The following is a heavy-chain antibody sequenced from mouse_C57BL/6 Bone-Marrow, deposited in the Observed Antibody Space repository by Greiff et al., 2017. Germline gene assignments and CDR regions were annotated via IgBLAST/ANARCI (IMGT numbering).Heavy chain of an antibody. CDR2: INYDGSST. Sequence: EVHLVESEGGLVQPGSSMKLSCTASGFTFSDYYMAWVRQVPVKGLEWVANINYDGSSTYYLDSLQSRFTISTDNAPNILYLQLRSLKSEETAAYYRARENYGSVVFFDYWGQGTTLTVSS. D-gene: IGHD1-1*01. V-gene: IGHV5-16*01. J-gene: IGHJ2*01. CDR1: GFTFSDYY. CDR3: ARENYGSVVFFDY.